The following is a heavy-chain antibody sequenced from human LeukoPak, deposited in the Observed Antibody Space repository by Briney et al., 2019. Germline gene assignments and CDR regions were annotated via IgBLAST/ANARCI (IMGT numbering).Heavy chain of an antibody. CDR2: IYYSGST. Sequence: SETLSLTCTLSGGSISSSSYYWGSIRQPPGKGLEWIGSIYYSGSTYYNPSLKSRVTISVDTSKNQFSLKLSSVTAADTAVYYCARPDSSGMKHYAFDIWGQGTMVTVSS. D-gene: IGHD3-22*01. CDR3: ARPDSSGMKHYAFDI. CDR1: GGSISSSSYY. V-gene: IGHV4-39*01. J-gene: IGHJ3*02.